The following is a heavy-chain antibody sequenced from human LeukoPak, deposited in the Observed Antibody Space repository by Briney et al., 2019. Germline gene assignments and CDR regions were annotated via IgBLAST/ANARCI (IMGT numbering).Heavy chain of an antibody. D-gene: IGHD4-17*01. J-gene: IGHJ4*02. V-gene: IGHV3-74*01. Sequence: GGSLRLSCAASGNYWMHWVRQAPGKGLVWVSHINSDGSWTSYADSVKGRFTISRDNSKNTLYLQMNSLRAEDTAVYYCARDLAGDLEYWGQGTLVTVSS. CDR2: INSDGSWT. CDR3: ARDLAGDLEY. CDR1: GNYW.